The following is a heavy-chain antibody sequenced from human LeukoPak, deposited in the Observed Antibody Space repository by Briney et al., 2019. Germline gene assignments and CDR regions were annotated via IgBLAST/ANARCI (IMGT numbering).Heavy chain of an antibody. V-gene: IGHV3-7*01. Sequence: GGSLRLSCAASGFTFSSYWMSWVRQAPGKGLEWVANIKRDGSEKYYVDSVKGRFTISRDNAKNSLYLQMNSLRAEDTAVYYCARVLSVVDDAFDIWGQGIMVTVSS. CDR1: GFTFSSYW. CDR3: ARVLSVVDDAFDI. CDR2: IKRDGSEK. D-gene: IGHD2-2*01. J-gene: IGHJ3*02.